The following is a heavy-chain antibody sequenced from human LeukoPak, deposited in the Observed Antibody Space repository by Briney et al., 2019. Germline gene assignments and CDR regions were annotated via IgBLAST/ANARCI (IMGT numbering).Heavy chain of an antibody. CDR3: ARGGYGSGSYAIYYYYYYMDV. J-gene: IGHJ6*03. CDR1: GGTFSSYA. V-gene: IGHV1-69*05. Sequence: SVKVSCKASGGTFSSYAISWVRQAPGQGLEWMGGIIPIFGTANYAQKFQGRVTITTDESTSTAYMELSSLRSEDTAVYYCARGGYGSGSYAIYYYYYYMDVWGRGTTVTVSS. D-gene: IGHD3-10*01. CDR2: IIPIFGTA.